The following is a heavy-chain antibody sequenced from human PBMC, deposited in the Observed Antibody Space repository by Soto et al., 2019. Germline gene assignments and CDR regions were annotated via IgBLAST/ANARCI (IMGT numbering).Heavy chain of an antibody. Sequence: SETLSLTCTVSGGSISSSSYYWGWIRQPPGKGLEWIGSIYYSGSTYYNPSLKSRVTISVDTSKNQFSLKLSSVTAADTAVYYCARPIAEGFDTWGQGTLVTVSS. J-gene: IGHJ5*02. CDR1: GGSISSSSYY. D-gene: IGHD2-15*01. CDR3: ARPIAEGFDT. V-gene: IGHV4-39*01. CDR2: IYYSGST.